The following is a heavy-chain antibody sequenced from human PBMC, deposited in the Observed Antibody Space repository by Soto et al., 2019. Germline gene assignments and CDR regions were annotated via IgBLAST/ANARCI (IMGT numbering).Heavy chain of an antibody. J-gene: IGHJ4*02. V-gene: IGHV4-34*01. CDR2: MYHSGST. D-gene: IGHD2-2*01. CDR1: GGSFSGYY. CDR3: ARVPDY. Sequence: SETLSLTCAVHGGSFSGYYWGWIRQPPGKGLEWIGEMYHSGSTYYNPSLKSRVTISIDRSKNQFSLKLTSVTAADTAVYYCARVPDYLGQGILVTGSS.